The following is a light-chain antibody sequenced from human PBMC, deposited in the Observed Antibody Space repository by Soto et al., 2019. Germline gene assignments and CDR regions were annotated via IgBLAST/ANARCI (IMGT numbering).Light chain of an antibody. CDR2: DVN. CDR3: SSYMSESLV. CDR1: SSDVGDYKS. Sequence: QSALTQPASVSGSPGQSIAISCIATSSDVGDYKSVSWYQQHPGKAPKLILYDVNNRPSGVSDRFSGSKSGNTASLTISGLQAEDEADYYCSSYMSESLVFAGGTKLTVL. V-gene: IGLV2-14*01. J-gene: IGLJ2*01.